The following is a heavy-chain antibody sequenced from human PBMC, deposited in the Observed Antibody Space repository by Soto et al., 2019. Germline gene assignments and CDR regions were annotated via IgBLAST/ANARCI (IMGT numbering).Heavy chain of an antibody. CDR2: IYTSGSN. CDR3: GREGSGDFWSGDSNHYYYHGMDV. V-gene: IGHV4-4*07. D-gene: IGHD3-3*01. Sequence: AGPLCFTVSVPGAAFSGYDRTWIGQPAGKGLGGLGRIYTSGSNNYNRSLKRRVTMTVDTYKNQFALKLSSVTAADTAVYYCGREGSGDFWSGDSNHYYYHGMDVWGQGTTVTVSS. J-gene: IGHJ6*02. CDR1: GAAFSGYD.